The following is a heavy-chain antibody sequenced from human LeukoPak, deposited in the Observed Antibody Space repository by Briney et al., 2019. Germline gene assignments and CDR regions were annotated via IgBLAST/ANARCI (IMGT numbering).Heavy chain of an antibody. J-gene: IGHJ4*02. Sequence: PSETLSLTCTVSGGSVSSGSYYWSWIRQPPGKGLEWIGYIYYTGSTDYNPSLKSRVAISVDTSKNQFSLKLSSVTAADTAVYYCARGSKAAPGTFDYWGQGTLVTVSS. D-gene: IGHD6-13*01. CDR2: IYYTGST. CDR1: GGSVSSGSYY. V-gene: IGHV4-61*01. CDR3: ARGSKAAPGTFDY.